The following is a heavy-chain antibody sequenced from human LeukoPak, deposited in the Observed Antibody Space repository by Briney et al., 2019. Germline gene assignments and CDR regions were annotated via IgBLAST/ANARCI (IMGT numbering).Heavy chain of an antibody. CDR1: GDSISRDGSY. Sequence: TLSLTCTVSGDSISRDGSYWSWIRQYPGKGLEWIGYIYHSGYTYSNPSLKSRVTMSVDTSQNQFSLKIISVTAADTAVYFCARAGRGVNWYYYIDVWGTGTTVTVSS. CDR2: IYHSGYT. D-gene: IGHD1-1*01. J-gene: IGHJ6*03. V-gene: IGHV4-31*03. CDR3: ARAGRGVNWYYYIDV.